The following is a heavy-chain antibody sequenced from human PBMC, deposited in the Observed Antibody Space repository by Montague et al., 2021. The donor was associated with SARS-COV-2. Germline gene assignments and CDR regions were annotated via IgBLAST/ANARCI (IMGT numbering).Heavy chain of an antibody. V-gene: IGHV4-61*02. CDR2: IYTSGTT. CDR1: GGSISSPGYY. J-gene: IGHJ4*02. Sequence: TLSLTCTVSGGSISSPGYYWSWIRQPAGKGLEWIGRIYTSGTTNYSPSLKSRVTISVDTSKNQFSLKLTSVTAADTAVCYCARFTAVTSSLDFWGQGTLVPVSS. CDR3: ARFTAVTSSLDF. D-gene: IGHD4-17*01.